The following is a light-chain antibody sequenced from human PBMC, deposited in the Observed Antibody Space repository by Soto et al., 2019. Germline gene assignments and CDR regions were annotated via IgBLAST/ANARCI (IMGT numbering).Light chain of an antibody. J-gene: IGKJ3*01. V-gene: IGKV3-15*01. CDR1: ESVSSN. CDR3: QQYNNWPVGFT. CDR2: GAS. Sequence: EIVMTQSPATLSVSPGERATLSCRASESVSSNLAWYQQKPGQAPRLLIYGASTRATGSPARFSGSRSGTEFTPTITRLQSEDFAVYYCQQYNNWPVGFTFGPGTKVDIK.